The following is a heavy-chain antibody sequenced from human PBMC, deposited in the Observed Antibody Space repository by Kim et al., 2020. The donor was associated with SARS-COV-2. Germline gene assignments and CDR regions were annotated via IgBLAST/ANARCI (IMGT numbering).Heavy chain of an antibody. CDR1: GFTFSSYG. D-gene: IGHD4-17*01. CDR3: ARGSTTGLYYFDY. CDR2: IWYDGSNK. V-gene: IGHV3-33*01. J-gene: IGHJ4*02. Sequence: GGSLRLSCAASGFTFSSYGMHWVRQAPGKGLEWVAVIWYDGSNKYYADSVKGRFTISRDNSKNTLYLQMNSLRAEDTAVYYCARGSTTGLYYFDYWGQGTLVTVSS.